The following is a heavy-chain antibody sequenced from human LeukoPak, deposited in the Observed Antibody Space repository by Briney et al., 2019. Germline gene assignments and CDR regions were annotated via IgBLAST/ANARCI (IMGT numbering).Heavy chain of an antibody. J-gene: IGHJ4*02. CDR2: IRYDGSNK. Sequence: GGSLRLSCAASGFTFSSYGMHWVRQAPGKGLEWVAFIRYDGSNKYYADSMKGRFTISRDNSKNTLYLQMNSLRAEDTAVYYCAKYPAVAGSFDFDYWGQGTLVTVSS. V-gene: IGHV3-30*02. CDR3: AKYPAVAGSFDFDY. D-gene: IGHD6-19*01. CDR1: GFTFSSYG.